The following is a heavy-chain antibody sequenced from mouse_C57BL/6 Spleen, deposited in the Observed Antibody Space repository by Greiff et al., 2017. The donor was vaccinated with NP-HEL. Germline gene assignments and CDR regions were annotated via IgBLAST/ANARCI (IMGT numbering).Heavy chain of an antibody. V-gene: IGHV5-17*01. Sequence: LVASGGGLVKPGGSLKLSCAASGFTFSDYGMHWVRQAPEKGLEWVAYISSGSSTIYYADTVKGRFTISRDNAKNPLFLQMTSLRSEDTAMYYCARKGAYYYGSSYYWYFEVWGTGATVTVSS. D-gene: IGHD1-1*01. CDR2: ISSGSSTI. J-gene: IGHJ1*03. CDR3: ARKGAYYYGSSYYWYFEV. CDR1: GFTFSDYG.